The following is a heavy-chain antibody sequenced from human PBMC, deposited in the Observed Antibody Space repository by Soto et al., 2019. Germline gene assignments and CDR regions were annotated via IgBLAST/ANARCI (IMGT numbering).Heavy chain of an antibody. CDR3: ARGRGSGSYPPLLFDY. CDR1: GGSISSGDYY. Sequence: SETLSLTCTVSGGSISSGDYYWSWIRQPPGKGLEWIGYIYYSGSTYYNPSLKSRVTISVDTSKNQFSLKLSSVTAADTAVYYCARGRGSGSYPPLLFDYWGQGTLVTVSS. D-gene: IGHD3-10*01. V-gene: IGHV4-30-4*01. CDR2: IYYSGST. J-gene: IGHJ4*02.